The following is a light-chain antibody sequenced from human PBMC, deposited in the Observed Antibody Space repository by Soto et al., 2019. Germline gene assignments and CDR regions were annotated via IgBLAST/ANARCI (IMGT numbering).Light chain of an antibody. V-gene: IGKV1-6*01. CDR1: QSISSY. J-gene: IGKJ1*01. CDR3: LQDYNYPLT. Sequence: IQMTQSPSSLSASVGDRVTITCRASQSISSYLNWYQQKPGKAPNLLIYAASSLQSGVPSRFSGSGSGTDFTLTISSLQPEDFATYYCLQDYNYPLTFGQGAKVDIK. CDR2: AAS.